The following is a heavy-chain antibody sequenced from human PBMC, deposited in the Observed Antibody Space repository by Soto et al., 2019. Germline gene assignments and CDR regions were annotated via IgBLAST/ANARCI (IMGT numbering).Heavy chain of an antibody. V-gene: IGHV3-7*01. J-gene: IGHJ4*02. D-gene: IGHD2-15*01. CDR1: GFTFSNYW. Sequence: PGGSLRLSCAASGFTFSNYWMSWVRQAPGKGLEWVANIMQDGSEKYYVDSVKGRFTISRDNAKNSLYLQMNSVRAEDTAVYFCVREGPDTVVVVAATAFDYWGQGTLVTVPQ. CDR2: IMQDGSEK. CDR3: VREGPDTVVVVAATAFDY.